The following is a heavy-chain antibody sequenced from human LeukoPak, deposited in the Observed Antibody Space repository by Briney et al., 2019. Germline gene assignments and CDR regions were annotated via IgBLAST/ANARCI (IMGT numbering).Heavy chain of an antibody. CDR1: GGSSNFYY. V-gene: IGHV4-59*01. Sequence: SETLSLTCTLSGGSSNFYYWRWIRQPPGKALEWIGHISYSESAHCNPSLRPRVTISVQTPKIQFSPNLRSVTAADTSVYYCARVGPGAPSDGGPIADYWGQGTVVTVSS. J-gene: IGHJ4*02. CDR2: ISYSESA. CDR3: ARVGPGAPSDGGPIADY. D-gene: IGHD3-10*01.